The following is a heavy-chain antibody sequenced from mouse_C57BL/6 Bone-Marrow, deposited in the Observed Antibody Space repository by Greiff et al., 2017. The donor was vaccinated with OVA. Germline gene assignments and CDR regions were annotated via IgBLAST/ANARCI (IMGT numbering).Heavy chain of an antibody. CDR1: GYSITSGYY. CDR2: ISYDGSN. CDR3: ARWAYYSNSFAY. D-gene: IGHD2-5*01. J-gene: IGHJ3*01. Sequence: EVQVVESGPGLVKPSQYLSLTCSVTGYSITSGYYWNWIRQFPGNKLEWMGYISYDGSNNYNPSLKNRISITRDSSKNQFFLKLNSVATEDTATCYCARWAYYSNSFAYWGQGTLVTVSA. V-gene: IGHV3-6*01.